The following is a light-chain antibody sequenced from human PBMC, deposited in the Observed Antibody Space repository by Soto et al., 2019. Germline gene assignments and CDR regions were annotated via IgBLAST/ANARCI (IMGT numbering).Light chain of an antibody. V-gene: IGLV1-44*01. Sequence: QAVVTQPPSASGTPGQRVTISCSGSSSNIGSNTVNWYQQLPGTAPKHLIFSNNQRPSGVPDRFSGSKSGTSASLAISGLQPEDEADYYCAAWDDSLSGHYVFGTGTKLTVL. CDR2: SNN. J-gene: IGLJ1*01. CDR3: AAWDDSLSGHYV. CDR1: SSNIGSNT.